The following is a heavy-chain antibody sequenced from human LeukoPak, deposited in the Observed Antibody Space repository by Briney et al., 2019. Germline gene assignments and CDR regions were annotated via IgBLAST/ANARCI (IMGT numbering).Heavy chain of an antibody. Sequence: GGSLRLSCAASGFTFSSYGMHWVRQAPGKGLEWVAFIRYDGSNKYYADSVKGRFTISRDNSKNTLYLQMNSLRAEDTAVYYCARDWSIVGATAEYFQHWGQGTLVTVSS. CDR3: ARDWSIVGATAEYFQH. CDR2: IRYDGSNK. V-gene: IGHV3-30*02. D-gene: IGHD1-26*01. CDR1: GFTFSSYG. J-gene: IGHJ1*01.